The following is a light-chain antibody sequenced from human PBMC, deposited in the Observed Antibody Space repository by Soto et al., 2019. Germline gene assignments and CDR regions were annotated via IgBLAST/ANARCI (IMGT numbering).Light chain of an antibody. CDR3: HQYDSSGT. CDR1: QSVRRY. V-gene: IGKV3-11*01. Sequence: EIVLTQSPATLALSPGDRATLSCRASQSVRRYLAWYQQKPGQAPRLLIYDASNRATGIPARFSGSGSGTDFTLTISRLEPEDFAVYYCHQYDSSGTFGQGTKVDIK. CDR2: DAS. J-gene: IGKJ1*01.